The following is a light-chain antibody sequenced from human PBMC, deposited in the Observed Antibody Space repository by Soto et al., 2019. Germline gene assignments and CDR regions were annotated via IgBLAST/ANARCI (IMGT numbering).Light chain of an antibody. V-gene: IGKV3-11*01. J-gene: IGKJ1*01. CDR1: QNFSNY. CDR2: DAS. CDR3: QQYNNWPPET. Sequence: EIVLTQSPATLSLSPGHRATLSCRASQNFSNYVAWYQQKPGRAPRLIXYDASKRATGIPSRFSGSASGTDFTLTISSLEPEDFAVYYCQQYNNWPPETFGQGTKVDIK.